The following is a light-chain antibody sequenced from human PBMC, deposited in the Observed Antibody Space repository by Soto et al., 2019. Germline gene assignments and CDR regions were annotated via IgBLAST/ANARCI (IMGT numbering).Light chain of an antibody. CDR3: QQSSNWPPFT. CDR1: QSVSSY. CDR2: DAS. J-gene: IGKJ5*01. V-gene: IGKV3-11*01. Sequence: EIVLTQSPATLSLSPVERSTLSCMASQSVSSYLAWYQPTPGQAPRLLIYDASNRATGIPARFSGSGSGTDFTLTISSLEPEDFAVYYCQQSSNWPPFTCGQGTRLETK.